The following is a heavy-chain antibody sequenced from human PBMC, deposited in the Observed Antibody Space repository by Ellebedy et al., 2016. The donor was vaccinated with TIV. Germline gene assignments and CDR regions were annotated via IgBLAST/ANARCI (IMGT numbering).Heavy chain of an antibody. J-gene: IGHJ4*02. D-gene: IGHD3-10*01. V-gene: IGHV1-2*02. CDR2: INPNSGVT. CDR3: ARDLGGALWFGED. CDR1: GYTFTGYY. Sequence: AASVKVSCKASGYTFTGYYMHWVRQAPGQGLEWMGWINPNSGVTNYAQKFQGRVTMTRDTSISTAYMELSRLRSDDTALFYCARDLGGALWFGEDWGRGTQVTVSS.